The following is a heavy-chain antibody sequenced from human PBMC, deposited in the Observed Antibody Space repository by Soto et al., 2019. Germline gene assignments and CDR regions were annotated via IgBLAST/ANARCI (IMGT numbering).Heavy chain of an antibody. CDR3: ATQGAGTVTKRADAFAI. D-gene: IGHD4-17*01. Sequence: QVQLQQWGAGLLKPSETLSLTCAVYGGSFSGYYWSWIRQPPGKGLEWIGEINHSGSTNYNPSLKSRVTISVDTSKNQFSLKLSAVTAADTAVYYCATQGAGTVTKRADAFAIWGQGTMVTVSS. V-gene: IGHV4-34*01. CDR2: INHSGST. J-gene: IGHJ3*02. CDR1: GGSFSGYY.